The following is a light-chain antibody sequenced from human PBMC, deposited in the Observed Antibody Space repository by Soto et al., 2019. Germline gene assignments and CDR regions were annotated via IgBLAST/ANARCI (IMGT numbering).Light chain of an antibody. CDR1: QSISSY. CDR2: AAS. V-gene: IGKV1-39*01. Sequence: DIQMTQSPSSLSASVGDRVTITCRASQSISSYLNWYQQKPGKAPKLLIYAASSLQSGVPSRFSGSGSGTDFPLTFSCLQPEDFATYYCQQSYSTPRRTFGQGAKVDIK. J-gene: IGKJ1*01. CDR3: QQSYSTPRRT.